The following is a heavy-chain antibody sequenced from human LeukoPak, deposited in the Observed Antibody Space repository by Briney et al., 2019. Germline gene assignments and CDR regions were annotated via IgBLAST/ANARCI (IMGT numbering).Heavy chain of an antibody. CDR1: GFIFSSYG. Sequence: GGSLRLSCAASGFIFSSYGMHWVRQAPGKGLEWVAFIRCDGSNKYYADSVKGRFTISRDNSKNTLYLQMNSLRAEDRAVYYCAKDLLRLGESPDYWGQGTLVTVSS. J-gene: IGHJ4*02. V-gene: IGHV3-30*02. D-gene: IGHD3-16*01. CDR2: IRCDGSNK. CDR3: AKDLLRLGESPDY.